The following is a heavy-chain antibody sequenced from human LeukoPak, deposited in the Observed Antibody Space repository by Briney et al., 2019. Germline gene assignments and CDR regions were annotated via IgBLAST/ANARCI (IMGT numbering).Heavy chain of an antibody. CDR3: ARERTIVLMVYATIDAFDI. V-gene: IGHV3-21*01. CDR1: GFTFSSYS. Sequence: TGGSLRLSCAASGFTFSSYSMNWVRQAPGKGLEWVSSISSSSSYIYYADSVKGRFTISRDNAKNSLYLQMNSLRAEDTAVYYCARERTIVLMVYATIDAFDIWGQGTMVTVSS. CDR2: ISSSSSYI. J-gene: IGHJ3*02. D-gene: IGHD2-8*01.